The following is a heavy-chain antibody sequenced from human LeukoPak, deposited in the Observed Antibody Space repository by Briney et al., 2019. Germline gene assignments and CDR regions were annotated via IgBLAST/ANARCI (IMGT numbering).Heavy chain of an antibody. CDR2: ISGSGGST. CDR3: AKDRGAAAGHNWFDP. J-gene: IGHJ5*02. CDR1: GFTFSSYA. D-gene: IGHD6-13*01. Sequence: GGSLRLSCAASGFTFSSYAMSWVRQAPGKGLERVSAISGSGGSTYYADSVKGRFTISRDNSKNTLYLQMNSLRAEDTAVYYCAKDRGAAAGHNWFDPWGQGTLVTVSS. V-gene: IGHV3-23*01.